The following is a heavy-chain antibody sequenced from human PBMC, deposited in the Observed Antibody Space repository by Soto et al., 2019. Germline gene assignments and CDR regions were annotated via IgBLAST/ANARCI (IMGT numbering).Heavy chain of an antibody. CDR1: GVYISSSSYY. CDR3: ARRGSSGWYSGWFDP. Sequence: SHTMSLTCTVAGVYISSSSYYLVWLSQPPGKGLEGIGSIYYSGSTYYPPYLKSRVTVSVATSTSQFSLKLSSVTAADTAVYYCARRGSSGWYSGWFDPWGQGTLVTVSS. V-gene: IGHV4-39*01. CDR2: IYYSGST. D-gene: IGHD6-19*01. J-gene: IGHJ5*02.